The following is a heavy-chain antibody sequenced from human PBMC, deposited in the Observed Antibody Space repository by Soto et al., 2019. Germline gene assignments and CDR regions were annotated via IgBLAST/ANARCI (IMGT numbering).Heavy chain of an antibody. Sequence: QVQLVQSGAEVKKPGSSVKVSCKASGGTFSSYTITWVRQAPGQGLEWMGGITPMFGTPNYAQKFQGRVTTTADESTSTAYMELYSLRSEDTAMYFCARDGTLYDSSAYYYLYWGQGTLVTVSS. J-gene: IGHJ4*02. CDR1: GGTFSSYT. D-gene: IGHD3-22*01. V-gene: IGHV1-69*01. CDR3: ARDGTLYDSSAYYYLY. CDR2: ITPMFGTP.